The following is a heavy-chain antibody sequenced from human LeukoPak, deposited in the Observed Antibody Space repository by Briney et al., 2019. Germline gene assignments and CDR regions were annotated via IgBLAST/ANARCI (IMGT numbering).Heavy chain of an antibody. CDR3: ARSGYDYYYYYGMDV. J-gene: IGHJ6*02. Sequence: GGSLRLSCAASGFTFSSYSMNWVRQAPGKGLEWVSSISSSSIYIYYADSVKGRFTISRENAKNSLYLQMNSLRAEDTAVYYCARSGYDYYYYYGMDVWGQGTTVTVSS. D-gene: IGHD5-18*01. V-gene: IGHV3-21*01. CDR1: GFTFSSYS. CDR2: ISSSSIYI.